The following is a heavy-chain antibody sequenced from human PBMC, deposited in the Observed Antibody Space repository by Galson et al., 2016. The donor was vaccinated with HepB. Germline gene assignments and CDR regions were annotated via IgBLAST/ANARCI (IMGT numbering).Heavy chain of an antibody. CDR2: ISYDGTDK. CDR3: AKAPHPQKLAAAGVYYFEY. V-gene: IGHV3-30*18. J-gene: IGHJ4*02. CDR1: GFTFSDYG. Sequence: SLRLSCAASGFTFSDYGLHWVRQAPGKGLEWVAVISYDGTDKYSADSVRGRFTISRDNSKNTLYLQMNSLRAEDTAVYYCAKAPHPQKLAAAGVYYFEYWGQGTLVTVSS. D-gene: IGHD6-13*01.